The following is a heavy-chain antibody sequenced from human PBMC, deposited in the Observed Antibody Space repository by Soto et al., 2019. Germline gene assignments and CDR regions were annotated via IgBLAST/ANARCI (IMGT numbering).Heavy chain of an antibody. CDR3: ARVFGFGGMDV. V-gene: IGHV4-31*03. D-gene: IGHD3-10*01. J-gene: IGHJ6*02. CDR2: IYYSGST. CDR1: GGSISSGGYY. Sequence: QVQLQESGPGLVKPSQTLSLTCTVSGGSISSGGYYWSWIRQHPGKGLEWIGYIYYSGSTYYNPSLKRRVTLSEDTSKNRFSLKLSSVTAADTAVYYCARVFGFGGMDVWGQGTTVTVSS.